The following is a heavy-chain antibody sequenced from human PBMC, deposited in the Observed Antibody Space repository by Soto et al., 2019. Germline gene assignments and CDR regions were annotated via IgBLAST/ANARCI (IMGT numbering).Heavy chain of an antibody. CDR3: ARADYYDSSGYYVY. D-gene: IGHD3-22*01. CDR1: GYTFTSYG. Sequence: GASVKVSCKASGYTFTSYGISWVRQAPGQGLEWMGWISAYNGNTNYAQKLQGRVTMTTDTSTSTAYMKLGSLRSDDTAVYYCARADYYDSSGYYVYWGQGTLVTVSS. V-gene: IGHV1-18*01. J-gene: IGHJ4*02. CDR2: ISAYNGNT.